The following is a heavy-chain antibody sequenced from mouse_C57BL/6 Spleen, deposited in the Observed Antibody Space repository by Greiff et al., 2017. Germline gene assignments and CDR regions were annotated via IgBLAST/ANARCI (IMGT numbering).Heavy chain of an antibody. CDR2: INPGSGNT. J-gene: IGHJ4*01. CDR3: ASYGSSRDAMDY. CDR1: GYSFTSYY. V-gene: IGHV1-66*01. D-gene: IGHD1-1*01. Sequence: QVQLQQSGPELVQPGASVKISCKASGYSFTSYYIPWVKQRPGQGLEWIGWINPGSGNTKYTEKFKGKATLTADTSSSTAYMQLSSLTSEDAAVYCCASYGSSRDAMDYWGQGTSVTVSS.